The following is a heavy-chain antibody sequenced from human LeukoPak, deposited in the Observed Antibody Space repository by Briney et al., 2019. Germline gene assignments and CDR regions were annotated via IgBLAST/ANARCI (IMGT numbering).Heavy chain of an antibody. CDR1: GYTFTSYY. CDR3: ARGGMVRGVIIWYMDV. D-gene: IGHD3-10*01. J-gene: IGHJ6*03. Sequence: ASVKVSCKASGYTFTSYYMHWVRQAPGQGLEWMGIINPSGGSTSYAQKFQGRVTMTRDMSTSTVYMELSSLRSEDTAVYYCARGGMVRGVIIWYMDVWGKGTTVTVSS. V-gene: IGHV1-46*01. CDR2: INPSGGST.